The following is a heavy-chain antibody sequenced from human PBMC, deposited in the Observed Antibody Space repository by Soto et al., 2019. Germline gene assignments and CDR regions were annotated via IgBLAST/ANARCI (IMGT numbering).Heavy chain of an antibody. CDR2: IYSGGST. Sequence: PGGSLRLSCAASGFTVSSNYMSWVRQAPGKGLEWVSVIYSGGSTYYADSVKGRFTISRDNSKNTLYLQMNSLRAEDTAVYYCARALGYSSGFLDVWGQGTTVTAP. CDR3: ARALGYSSGFLDV. J-gene: IGHJ6*02. V-gene: IGHV3-53*01. CDR1: GFTVSSNY. D-gene: IGHD6-19*01.